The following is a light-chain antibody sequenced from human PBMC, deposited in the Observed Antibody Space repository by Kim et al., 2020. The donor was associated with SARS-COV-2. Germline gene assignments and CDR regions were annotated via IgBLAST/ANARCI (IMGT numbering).Light chain of an antibody. CDR2: EVT. Sequence: QSALTQPPSASGSPGQSVTISCTGTSNDIGGYNYVSWYQHHPGKVPKLIIYEVTKRPSGVPVRFSASKSGNSASLTVSGLQAEDEADYYCYSYTGSAWVFGGGTKLTVL. J-gene: IGLJ3*02. V-gene: IGLV2-8*01. CDR3: YSYTGSAWV. CDR1: SNDIGGYNY.